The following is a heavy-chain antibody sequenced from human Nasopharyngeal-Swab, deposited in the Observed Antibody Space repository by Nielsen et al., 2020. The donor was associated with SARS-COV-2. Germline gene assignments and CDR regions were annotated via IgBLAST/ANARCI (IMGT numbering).Heavy chain of an antibody. D-gene: IGHD2-15*01. V-gene: IGHV3-33*01. Sequence: WIRQPPGKGLEWVAVIWYDGSNKYYADSVKGRFTISRDNSKNTLYLQMNSLRAEDTAVYYCAGDGGYCSGGSCYPMIDYWGQGTLVTVS. J-gene: IGHJ4*02. CDR3: AGDGGYCSGGSCYPMIDY. CDR2: IWYDGSNK.